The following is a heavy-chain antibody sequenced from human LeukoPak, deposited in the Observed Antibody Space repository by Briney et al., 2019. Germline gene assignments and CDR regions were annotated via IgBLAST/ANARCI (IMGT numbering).Heavy chain of an antibody. Sequence: SETLSLTCTVSGVSISSYYWTWIRQSAGKGLEWIGRIYTSGSTYYNPSLKSRVSMSVDTSKNQFSLKLSSVTAADTAVYYCARGRYSYGPQNYDYMDVWGKGTTVTVSS. V-gene: IGHV4-4*07. CDR2: IYTSGST. J-gene: IGHJ6*03. D-gene: IGHD5-18*01. CDR3: ARGRYSYGPQNYDYMDV. CDR1: GVSISSYY.